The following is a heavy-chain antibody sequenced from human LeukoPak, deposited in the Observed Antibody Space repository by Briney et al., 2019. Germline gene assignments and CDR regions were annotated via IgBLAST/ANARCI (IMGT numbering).Heavy chain of an antibody. CDR3: ARVGSSLGYYDSSGYYFDY. CDR1: GFTPRSYE. V-gene: IGHV3-48*03. D-gene: IGHD3-22*01. J-gene: IGHJ4*02. Sequence: GGSLRLSRSASGFTPRSYEMKWGRQAPGEGVGWGLYISSCGSTIYYADSVKGRFTISRDNAKNSLYLQMNSLRAEDTAVYYCARVGSSLGYYDSSGYYFDYWGQGTLVTVSS. CDR2: ISSCGSTI.